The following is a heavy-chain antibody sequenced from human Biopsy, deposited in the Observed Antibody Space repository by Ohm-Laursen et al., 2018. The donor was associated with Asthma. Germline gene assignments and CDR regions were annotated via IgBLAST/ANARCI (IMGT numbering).Heavy chain of an antibody. CDR1: GYTFNSAG. D-gene: IGHD3-10*01. V-gene: IGHV1-18*01. J-gene: IGHJ6*02. CDR3: ARAVDYSHYYGIDV. Sequence: ASVKVSCKTSGYTFNSAGITWVRQAPGQGLEWMGWISVYNGNTRVAQKLQDRVTMITGTSTSTAYMELRSLRSDDTAVYFCARAVDYSHYYGIDVWGRGTAVPFS. CDR2: ISVYNGNT.